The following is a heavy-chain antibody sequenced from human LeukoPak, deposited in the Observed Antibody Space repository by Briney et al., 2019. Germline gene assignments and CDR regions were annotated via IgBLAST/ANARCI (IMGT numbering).Heavy chain of an antibody. Sequence: SVKVSCKASGGTFSSYAISWVRRAPGQGLEWMGGIIPIFGTANYAQKFQGRVTITADESTSTAYMELSSLRSEDTAVYYCARDAHLGELRYFQHWGQGTLVTVSS. V-gene: IGHV1-69*13. CDR1: GGTFSSYA. CDR2: IIPIFGTA. J-gene: IGHJ1*01. D-gene: IGHD3-16*01. CDR3: ARDAHLGELRYFQH.